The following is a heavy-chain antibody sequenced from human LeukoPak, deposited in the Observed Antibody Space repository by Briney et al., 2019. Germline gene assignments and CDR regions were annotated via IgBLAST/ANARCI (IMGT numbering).Heavy chain of an antibody. CDR1: GFALSSFA. V-gene: IGHV3-23*01. Sequence: GGSLRLSCAASGFALSSFAMGWVRQSPGKGLEWLSTINGGGNTTFYADSVKGRFTISRDNSKNALYLHMDSLRPDDTAIYYCTKELHVAVAVADYYYFYMDVWGRGTAVTVSS. CDR2: INGGGNTT. J-gene: IGHJ6*03. D-gene: IGHD6-19*01. CDR3: TKELHVAVAVADYYYFYMDV.